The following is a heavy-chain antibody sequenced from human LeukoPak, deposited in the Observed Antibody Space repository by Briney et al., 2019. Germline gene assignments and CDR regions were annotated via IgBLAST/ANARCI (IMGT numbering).Heavy chain of an antibody. J-gene: IGHJ5*02. CDR1: GYTFTSYD. D-gene: IGHD2-15*01. V-gene: IGHV1-8*01. CDR2: MNPNSGNT. CDR3: ARGVGYCSGGSCWFDP. Sequence: ASVTVSCKASGYTFTSYDINWVRQATGQGLEWMGWMNPNSGNTGYAQKFQGRVTMTRNTSISTAYMELSSLRSEDTAVYYCARGVGYCSGGSCWFDPWGQGTLVTVSS.